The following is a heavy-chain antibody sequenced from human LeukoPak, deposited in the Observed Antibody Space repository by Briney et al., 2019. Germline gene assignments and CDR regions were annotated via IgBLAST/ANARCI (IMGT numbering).Heavy chain of an antibody. CDR3: ARVVVTAILRYFDY. V-gene: IGHV3-48*03. CDR2: ISSSGSTI. CDR1: GFTFSSYE. J-gene: IGHJ4*02. D-gene: IGHD2-21*02. Sequence: GGSLRLSCAASGFTFSSYEMNWVRQAPGKGLEWVSYISSSGSTIYYADSVKGRFTISRDNAKNSLYLQMNSLGAEDTAVYYCARVVVTAILRYFDYWGQGTLVTVSS.